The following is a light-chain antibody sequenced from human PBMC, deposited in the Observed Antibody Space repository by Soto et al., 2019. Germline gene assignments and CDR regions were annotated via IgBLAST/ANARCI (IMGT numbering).Light chain of an antibody. CDR1: QSVSTNY. Sequence: EIVLTQSPGTLSLSPGERATLSCRASQSVSTNYLAWYQQKPGQAPRLLIYDASRRATGIPDRFSGSGSGTDFTLTISSLEPEDFAVYHCQQYGSSATFGGGTKVEIK. V-gene: IGKV3-20*01. J-gene: IGKJ4*01. CDR2: DAS. CDR3: QQYGSSAT.